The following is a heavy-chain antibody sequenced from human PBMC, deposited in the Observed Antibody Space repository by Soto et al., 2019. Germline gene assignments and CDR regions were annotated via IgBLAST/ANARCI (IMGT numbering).Heavy chain of an antibody. J-gene: IGHJ5*02. CDR1: GYSFTTSY. CDR3: ARGLYGDEIDP. CDR2: INANSGTT. V-gene: IGHV1-46*03. Sequence: ASVKVSCKASGYSFTTSYMHWVRQAPGQGLEWMGIINANSGTTNYAQKFQGRVTMTRDTSTSTVYMELSSLRSDDTAVYFCARGLYGDEIDPWGQGTLVTVS. D-gene: IGHD4-17*01.